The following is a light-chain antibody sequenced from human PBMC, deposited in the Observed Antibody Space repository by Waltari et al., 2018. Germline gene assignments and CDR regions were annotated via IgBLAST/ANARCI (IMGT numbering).Light chain of an antibody. CDR3: QQYNNWPPKNT. Sequence: EIVMPQSPATLSVSPGERATLSCSASQSVSSNLAWYQQKPGQAPRLLIYGASTRATGIPARVSGSGSGTEFTLTISSMQSEDFAVYYCQQYNNWPPKNTFGQGTKLEIK. CDR2: GAS. CDR1: QSVSSN. V-gene: IGKV3-15*01. J-gene: IGKJ2*01.